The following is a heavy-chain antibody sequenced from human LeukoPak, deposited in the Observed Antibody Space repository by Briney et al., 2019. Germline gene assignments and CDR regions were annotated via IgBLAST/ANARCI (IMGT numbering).Heavy chain of an antibody. V-gene: IGHV1-2*02. CDR1: GGTFSSYA. J-gene: IGHJ4*02. CDR2: INPYSGDT. D-gene: IGHD4-17*01. CDR3: ARDMLPRTTVTTPGDY. Sequence: ASVKVSCKASGGTFSSYAISWVRQAPGQGLEWMGWINPYSGDTNYAQKFQGRVTMTRDTSISTAYMELTSLRSDDTAVYYCARDMLPRTTVTTPGDYWGQGTLVTVSS.